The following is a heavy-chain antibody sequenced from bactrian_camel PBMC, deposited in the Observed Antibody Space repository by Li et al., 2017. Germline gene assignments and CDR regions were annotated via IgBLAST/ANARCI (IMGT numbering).Heavy chain of an antibody. CDR1: GYTFNTYS. J-gene: IGHJ4*01. V-gene: IGHV3S1*01. CDR3: TTRGDLEY. Sequence: HVQLVESGGGSALAGGSVRLSCAASGYTFNTYSWFRQAPGQEREGVAAIDTGDGSTYCLNSVEGRFAISRDNVKNTVDLQMNSLKSEDTALYYCTTRGDLEYWGQGTQVTVS. D-gene: IGHD3*01. CDR2: IDTGDGST.